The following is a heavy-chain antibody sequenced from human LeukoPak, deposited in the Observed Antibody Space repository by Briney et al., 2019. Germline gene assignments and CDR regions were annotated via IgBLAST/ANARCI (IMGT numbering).Heavy chain of an antibody. CDR2: INHSGST. D-gene: IGHD2-8*01. Sequence: SETLSLTCAVYGGSFSGYYWSWIRQPPGKGLEWIGEINHSGSTNYNPSLKSRVTISVDTSKNQFSLKLSSVTAADTAVYYCARRRGIVLMVYAFFDYWGQGTLVTVSS. CDR1: GGSFSGYY. CDR3: ARRRGIVLMVYAFFDY. V-gene: IGHV4-34*01. J-gene: IGHJ4*02.